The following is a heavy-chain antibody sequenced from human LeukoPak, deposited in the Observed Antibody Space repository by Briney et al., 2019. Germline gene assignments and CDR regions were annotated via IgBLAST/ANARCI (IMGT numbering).Heavy chain of an antibody. J-gene: IGHJ6*03. CDR1: GGSISSGDYY. CDR3: ARVTTHYYYYYMDV. D-gene: IGHD4-11*01. V-gene: IGHV4-30-4*08. CDR2: IYYSGST. Sequence: PSETLSLTCTVSGGSISSGDYYWSWIRQPPGKGLEWIGYIYYSGSTYYNPSLKSRVTISVDTSKNQFSLELSSVTAADTAVYYCARVTTHYYYYYMDVWGKGTTVTVSS.